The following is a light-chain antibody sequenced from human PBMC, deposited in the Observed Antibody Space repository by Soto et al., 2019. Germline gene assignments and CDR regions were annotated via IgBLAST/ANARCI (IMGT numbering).Light chain of an antibody. CDR1: RSISDW. Sequence: DIQMTQFPSTLTPSVGDRVTTTCRASRSISDWLAWYQQKPGKAPKLLIFDASTLKSGVSSRFSGSGSGTEFTLTITGLQPEDVATYYCLQYSSHSWTFGQGTKVDIK. V-gene: IGKV1-5*01. CDR3: LQYSSHSWT. J-gene: IGKJ1*01. CDR2: DAS.